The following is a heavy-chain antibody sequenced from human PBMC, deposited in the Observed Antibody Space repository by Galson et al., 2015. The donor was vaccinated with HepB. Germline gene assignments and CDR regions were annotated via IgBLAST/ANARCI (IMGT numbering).Heavy chain of an antibody. CDR1: GFTVSKSY. J-gene: IGHJ4*02. D-gene: IGHD2-15*01. CDR3: ASPFCIGGNCYPLWY. CDR2: IYSGGHA. V-gene: IGHV3-53*01. Sequence: SLRLSCAVSGFTVSKSYVSWVRQAPGKGLEWLSVIYSGGHAFYADSVQGRLTISRDTSKNTVYLQMRSLGAEDTAVYYCASPFCIGGNCYPLWYWGQGTLVTVSS.